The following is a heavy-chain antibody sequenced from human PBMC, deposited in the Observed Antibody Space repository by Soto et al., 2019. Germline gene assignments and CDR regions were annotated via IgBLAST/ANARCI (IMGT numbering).Heavy chain of an antibody. CDR1: GFTFSSYS. Sequence: LRLSCAASGFTFSSYSMNWVRQAPGKGLEWVSYISSSSSTIYYADSVKGRFTISRDNAKNTLYLQMNSLRAEDTAVYYCARAGYSSSWYFPDYYIHVWGTGTTVTVSS. CDR3: ARAGYSSSWYFPDYYIHV. V-gene: IGHV3-48*01. CDR2: ISSSSSTI. J-gene: IGHJ6*03. D-gene: IGHD6-13*01.